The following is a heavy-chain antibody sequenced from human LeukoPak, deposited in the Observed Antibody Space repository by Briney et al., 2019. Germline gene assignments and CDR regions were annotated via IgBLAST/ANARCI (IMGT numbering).Heavy chain of an antibody. V-gene: IGHV4-39*01. CDR2: IYYSGTT. CDR1: GGSISISSDY. D-gene: IGHD2/OR15-2a*01. J-gene: IGHJ4*02. Sequence: SETLSLTCTVSGGSISISSDYWGWIRQPPGKGLEWIGDIYYSGTTNYNPSPKSRVTMSVDTSKNQFSLKLNSATAADTAVYYCARRLSTRSYYLDDWGQGTLVTVSS. CDR3: ARRLSTRSYYLDD.